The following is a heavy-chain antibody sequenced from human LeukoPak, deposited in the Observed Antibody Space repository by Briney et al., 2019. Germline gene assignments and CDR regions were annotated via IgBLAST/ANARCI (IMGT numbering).Heavy chain of an antibody. CDR3: ARTNYGDYRNWFDP. Sequence: ESGPTLVNPTQTLTLTCTFSGFSLSTSGMRVGWIRQPPGKALEWLARIDWDDDKFYSTSLKTRLTISKDTSKNQVVLTMTNMDPVDTATYYCARTNYGDYRNWFDPWGQGTLVTVSS. CDR2: IDWDDDK. D-gene: IGHD4-17*01. V-gene: IGHV2-70*04. CDR1: GFSLSTSGMR. J-gene: IGHJ5*02.